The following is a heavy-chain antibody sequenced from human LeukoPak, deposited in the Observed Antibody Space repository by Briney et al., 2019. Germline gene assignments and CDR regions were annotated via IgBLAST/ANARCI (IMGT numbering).Heavy chain of an antibody. Sequence: SETLSLACTVSGGSISSYYWSWIRQPPGKGLEWIGYIYYSGSTYYNPSLKSRVTISVDTSKNQFSLKLSSVTAADTAVYYCARGEGYGYNENPFDYFGQGTLVTVSS. CDR2: IYYSGST. CDR1: GGSISSYY. J-gene: IGHJ4*02. D-gene: IGHD5-24*01. V-gene: IGHV4-59*08. CDR3: ARGEGYGYNENPFDY.